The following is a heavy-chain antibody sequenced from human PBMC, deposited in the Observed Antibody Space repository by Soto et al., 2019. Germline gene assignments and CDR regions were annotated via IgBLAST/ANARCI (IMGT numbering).Heavy chain of an antibody. CDR1: GGSTNSYY. D-gene: IGHD5-12*01. CDR2: IYYSGST. CDR3: ARDRGYSGYD. Sequence: SETLSLTCTVSGGSTNSYYWSWIRQPPGKGLEWIGYIYYSGSTNYNPSLKSRVTISVDTSKNQFSLKLSSVTAADTAVYYCARDRGYSGYDWGQGTLVTVSS. V-gene: IGHV4-59*01. J-gene: IGHJ4*02.